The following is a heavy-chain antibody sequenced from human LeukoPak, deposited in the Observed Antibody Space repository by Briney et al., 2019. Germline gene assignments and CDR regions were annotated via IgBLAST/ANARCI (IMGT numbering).Heavy chain of an antibody. CDR1: GYTFTGYY. CDR2: INPNSGVT. J-gene: IGHJ6*02. V-gene: IGHV1-2*04. Sequence: GASVKVSCKASGYTFTGYYMHWVRQAPAQGLEWVGWINPNSGVTNYAQKFQGWVTMTRAQSISTAYKELSRLRSDDTAVYYCSWAPDRYYYYGMDFWGQGTTVTVSS. CDR3: SWAPDRYYYYGMDF.